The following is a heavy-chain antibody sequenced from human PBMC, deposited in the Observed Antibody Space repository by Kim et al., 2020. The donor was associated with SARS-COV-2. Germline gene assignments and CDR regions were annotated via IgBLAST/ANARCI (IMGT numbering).Heavy chain of an antibody. CDR3: ACDRGVDGDYATGVDV. CDR1: GFTFSDYY. Sequence: GGSLRLSCAASGFTFSDYYMNWVRQAPGKGLEWLSHITYRGTYTSYAASAKGRFTISRDNDKNSLYLQMSNLRAEDSAAYYCACDRGVDGDYATGVDV. CDR2: ITYRGTYT. J-gene: IGHJ6*01. V-gene: IGHV3-11*05. D-gene: IGHD4-17*01.